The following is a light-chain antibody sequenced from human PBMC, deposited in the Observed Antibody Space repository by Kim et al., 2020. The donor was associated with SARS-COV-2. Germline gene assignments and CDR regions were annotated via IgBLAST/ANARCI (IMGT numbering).Light chain of an antibody. J-gene: IGKJ2*01. V-gene: IGKV1-16*02. CDR2: AAS. CDR1: QDIGND. CDR3: QQYNRFPHT. Sequence: ASVGDRGTITCRASQDIGNDLAWLQQKPGKAPKTLISAASTLQSGVPSKFSGSGSATVFTLTITSLQPEDFATYYCQQYNRFPHTFGQGTKVDIK.